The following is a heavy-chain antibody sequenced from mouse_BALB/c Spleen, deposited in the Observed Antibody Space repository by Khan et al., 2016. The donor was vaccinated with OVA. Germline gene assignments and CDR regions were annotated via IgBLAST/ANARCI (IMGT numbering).Heavy chain of an antibody. D-gene: IGHD2-10*01. Sequence: QVQLQQSGPGLVAPSQSLSITCTISGLSLTNYGVHWVRQPPGKGLEWLVVICSDGSTGYISALKSRLTISKDNSKSQVFLQMNSLQTDDTAMYFCARQPYYHYNVMDYWGQGTSVTVSS. J-gene: IGHJ4*01. CDR3: ARQPYYHYNVMDY. CDR1: GLSLTNYG. V-gene: IGHV2-6-1*01. CDR2: ICSDGST.